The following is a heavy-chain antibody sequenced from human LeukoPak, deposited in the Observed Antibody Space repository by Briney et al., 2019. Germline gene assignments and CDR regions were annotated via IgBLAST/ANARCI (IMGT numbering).Heavy chain of an antibody. CDR2: ISGDGGST. CDR1: GFTFDDYA. D-gene: IGHD5-24*01. J-gene: IGHJ4*02. Sequence: GGSLRLSCAASGFTFDDYAMHWVRQAPGKGLEWVSLISGDGGSTYYADSVKGRFTITRDNSKNSLYLQMNSLRTEDTALYYCAKGGSVWLQLRNDYWGQGTLVTVSS. CDR3: AKGGSVWLQLRNDY. V-gene: IGHV3-43*02.